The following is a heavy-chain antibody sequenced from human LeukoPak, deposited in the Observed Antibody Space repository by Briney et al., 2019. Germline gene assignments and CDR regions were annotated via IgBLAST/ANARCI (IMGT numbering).Heavy chain of an antibody. CDR1: GYTFTGYY. D-gene: IGHD3-22*01. J-gene: IGHJ4*02. CDR3: ARDPADYYDSSGYYFHFDY. Sequence: ASVKVSCKASGYTFTGYYMHWVRQAPGQGLEWMGRINTNSGGTNYAQKFQGRVTMTRDTSINTVYMELNRLRFDDTAVYYCARDPADYYDSSGYYFHFDYWGQGTLVTVSS. CDR2: INTNSGGT. V-gene: IGHV1-2*06.